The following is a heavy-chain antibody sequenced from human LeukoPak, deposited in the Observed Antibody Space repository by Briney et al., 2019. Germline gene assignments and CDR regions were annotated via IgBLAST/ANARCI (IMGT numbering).Heavy chain of an antibody. D-gene: IGHD1-20*01. CDR3: ARDGNNWNVDY. Sequence: ASVKVSCKASGYTFTSYHMHWVRQAPGQGLEWMGISNPNSDYTNYAEKLQGRVTMTRDTSTSTVYMELSSLRSEDTAVYYCARDGNNWNVDYWGQGTLVTVSS. CDR2: SNPNSDYT. CDR1: GYTFTSYH. J-gene: IGHJ4*02. V-gene: IGHV1-46*01.